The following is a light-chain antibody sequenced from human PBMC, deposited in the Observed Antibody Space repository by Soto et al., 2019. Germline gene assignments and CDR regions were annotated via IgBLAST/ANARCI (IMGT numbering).Light chain of an antibody. CDR2: EVS. J-gene: IGLJ1*01. V-gene: IGLV2-14*01. Sequence: QSALTQPASVSGSPGQWITISCTGTSSDVGGYVYVSWYQQHPGKAPKLLIFEVSKRPSGISDRFSGSKSGNTASLTISGLQAEDEADYYCSSYTSTSTRVFGTGTKLTVL. CDR3: SSYTSTSTRV. CDR1: SSDVGGYVY.